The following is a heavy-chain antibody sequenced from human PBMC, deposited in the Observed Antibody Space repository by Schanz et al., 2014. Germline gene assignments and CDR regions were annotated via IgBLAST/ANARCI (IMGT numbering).Heavy chain of an antibody. CDR1: GFIFSNSW. J-gene: IGHJ6*02. V-gene: IGHV3-7*01. D-gene: IGHD1-26*01. Sequence: EVQLVESGGGLVQPGGSLRLSCAASGFIFSNSWMSWVRQAPGKGLEWVANIKQDGSEKYYADSVKGRFTISRDNSKNTMYLQMNSLRAEDTAVYYCVKDLQRELLRDDHYYDMDVWGQGTTVTVSS. CDR3: VKDLQRELLRDDHYYDMDV. CDR2: IKQDGSEK.